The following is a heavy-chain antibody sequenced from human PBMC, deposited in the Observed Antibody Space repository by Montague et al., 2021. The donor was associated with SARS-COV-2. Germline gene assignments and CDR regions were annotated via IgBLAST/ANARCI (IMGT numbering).Heavy chain of an antibody. D-gene: IGHD3-22*01. CDR1: GGFSLCDN. CDR3: ARGRQSIKMIVVVFTGASFFFDS. V-gene: IGHV4-34*01. J-gene: IGHJ4*02. CDR2: ISHSGGA. Sequence: SETLSLTCAVYGGFSLCDNWSWIRQPPGKGLSLIGEISHSGGANYNSALKGRVTMSLDTSNNQLSLKLSSVTAADTAMYYCARGRQSIKMIVVVFTGASFFFDSWGQGNLVVVSS.